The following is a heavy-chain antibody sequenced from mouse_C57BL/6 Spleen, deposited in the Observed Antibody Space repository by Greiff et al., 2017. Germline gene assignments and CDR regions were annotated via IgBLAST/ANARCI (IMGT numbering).Heavy chain of an antibody. D-gene: IGHD2-4*01. J-gene: IGHJ2*01. Sequence: EVQLVESGGGLVKPGGSLKLSCAASGFTFSSYAMSWVRQTPEKRLEWVATISDGGSYTYYPDNVKGRFTLSRDNAKNNLYLQMSHLKSEDTAMYYCARKGDDYDYWGQGTTLTVSS. V-gene: IGHV5-4*01. CDR1: GFTFSSYA. CDR3: ARKGDDYDY. CDR2: ISDGGSYT.